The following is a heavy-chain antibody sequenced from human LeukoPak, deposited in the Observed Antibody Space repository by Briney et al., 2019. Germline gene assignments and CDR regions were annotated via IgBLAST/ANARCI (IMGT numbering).Heavy chain of an antibody. CDR3: AKDAGGSYDY. J-gene: IGHJ4*02. CDR1: GFTFSSYG. V-gene: IGHV3-9*01. CDR2: ISWNSGSI. D-gene: IGHD3-22*01. Sequence: GGSLRLSCAASGFTFSSYGMHWVRQAPGKGLEWVSGISWNSGSIGYADSVEGRFTISRDNAKNSLYLQMNSLRAEDTALYYCAKDAGGSYDYWGQGTLVTVSS.